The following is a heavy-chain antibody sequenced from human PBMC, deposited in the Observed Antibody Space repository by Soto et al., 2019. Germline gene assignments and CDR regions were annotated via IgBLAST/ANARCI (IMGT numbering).Heavy chain of an antibody. CDR1: GGCISRYY. J-gene: IGHJ6*03. V-gene: IGHV4-59*01. D-gene: IGHD3-16*01. CDR3: ARALRAHYYYYYYMDV. CDR2: IYYRGST. Sequence: SENLCITCTVSGGCISRYYCSWIRQPPGKGLEWIGYIYYRGSTNYNPSLKSRVSISVDTSKNQFSLKLSSVTAADTAVYYCARALRAHYYYYYYMDVWGKGTTVT.